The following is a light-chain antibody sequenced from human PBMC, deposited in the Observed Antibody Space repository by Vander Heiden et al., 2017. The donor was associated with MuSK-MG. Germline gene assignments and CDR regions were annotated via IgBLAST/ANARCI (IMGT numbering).Light chain of an antibody. J-gene: IGKJ4*01. Sequence: DIQLTQSPSFLSASVGDRVAITCRASQDISTYLAWYQQQPGKAPNLLIYAASTLQSAVPSTFSGSGSGREFTLTIISLLPADFAVYYCCQLNYYPRTFGGGTKVEIK. CDR2: AAS. CDR1: QDISTY. V-gene: IGKV1-9*01. CDR3: CQLNYYPRT.